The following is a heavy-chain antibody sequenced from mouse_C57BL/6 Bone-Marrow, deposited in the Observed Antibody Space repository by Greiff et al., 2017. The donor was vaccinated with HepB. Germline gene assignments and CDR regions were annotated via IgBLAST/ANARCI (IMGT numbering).Heavy chain of an antibody. CDR1: GFTFSSYA. CDR2: ISDGGSYT. Sequence: DVKLQESGGGLVKPGGSLKLSCAASGFTFSSYAMSWVRQTPEKRLEWVATISDGGSYTYYPDNVKGRFTISKDNAKNSLYLQMSHLKSEARAMTDTTSKYRGNDIDEPDNVKGRFKSARKKVKNNVYLEMCHLKSEVTAMYYMERQYYYGSTYYYAMDYGGQGTSVTVSS. J-gene: IGHJ4*01. V-gene: IGHV5-4*03. CDR3: TSKYRGNDIDEPDNVKGRFKSARKKVKNNVYLEMCHLKSEVTAMYYMERQYYYGSTYYYAMDY. D-gene: IGHD5-1*01.